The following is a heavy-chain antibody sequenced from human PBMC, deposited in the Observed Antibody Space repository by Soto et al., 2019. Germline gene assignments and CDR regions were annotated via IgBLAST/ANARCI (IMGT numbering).Heavy chain of an antibody. CDR3: ASERVAEMATGGYFDN. CDR1: GGTFSDLA. CDR2: FFPLFGTP. Sequence: QVHLVQSGAEVKKPGSSVKVSCKTSGGTFSDLAFSWVRQAPSQGLEWVGGFFPLFGTPNYEREFQGRVSISADESSNTVYMELRSLRSEDTAVYYCASERVAEMATGGYFDNWGQGTLVTVSS. J-gene: IGHJ4*02. D-gene: IGHD5-12*01. V-gene: IGHV1-69*01.